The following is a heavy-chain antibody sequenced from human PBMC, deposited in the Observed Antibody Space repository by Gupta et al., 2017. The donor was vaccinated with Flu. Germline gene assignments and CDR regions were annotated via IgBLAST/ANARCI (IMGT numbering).Heavy chain of an antibody. CDR3: AKDRSGNPAIDY. J-gene: IGHJ4*02. CDR1: GLPFTDYA. CDR2: IAGAGDRT. Sequence: EVQLLESGGGLVQPGGSVRLSCAVCGLPFTDYALNWVRQAPGKGLEWVSSIAGAGDRTYYADSVMGRFTISRDNSKNTLYLQMNSLRGDDTALYYCAKDRSGNPAIDYWGQGTLVTVSA. D-gene: IGHD6-13*01. V-gene: IGHV3-23*01.